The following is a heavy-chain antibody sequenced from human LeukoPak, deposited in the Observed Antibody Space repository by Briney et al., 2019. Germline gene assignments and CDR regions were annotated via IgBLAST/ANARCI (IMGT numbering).Heavy chain of an antibody. CDR3: ASSVDTAMVGVY. V-gene: IGHV4-4*07. CDR2: IYTSGST. CDR1: GGSLSSYY. D-gene: IGHD5-18*01. Sequence: PSETLSLTCSVSGGSLSSYYWNWIRQPAGKGLGWIGHIYTSGSTNYNPALKSRVSMSLDTSKNQFSLKLSSVTAADTAVYYCASSVDTAMVGVYWGQGTLVTVSS. J-gene: IGHJ4*02.